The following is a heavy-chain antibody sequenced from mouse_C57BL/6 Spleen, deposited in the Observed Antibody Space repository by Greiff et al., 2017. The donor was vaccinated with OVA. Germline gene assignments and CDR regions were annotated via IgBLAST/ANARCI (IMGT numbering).Heavy chain of an antibody. CDR1: GFTFSSYA. Sequence: EVKLVESGGGLVKPGGSLKLSCAASGFTFSSYAMSWVRQTPEKRLEWVATISDGGSYTYYPDNVKGRFTISRDNAKNNLYLQMSHLKSEDTAMYYCAIYYGRSYSYWYFDVWGTGTTVTVSS. D-gene: IGHD1-1*01. V-gene: IGHV5-4*03. CDR2: ISDGGSYT. CDR3: AIYYGRSYSYWYFDV. J-gene: IGHJ1*03.